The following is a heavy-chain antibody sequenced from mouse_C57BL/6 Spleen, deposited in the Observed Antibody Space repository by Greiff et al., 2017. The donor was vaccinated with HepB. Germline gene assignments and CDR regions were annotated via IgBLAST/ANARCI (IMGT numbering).Heavy chain of an antibody. Sequence: EVQVVESEGGLVQPGSSMKLSCTASGFTFSDYYMAWVRQVPEKGLEWVANINYDGSSTYYLDSLKSRFIISRDNAKNILYLQMSSLKSEDTATYYCARAGVTNYYAMDYWGQGTSVTVSS. D-gene: IGHD2-1*01. V-gene: IGHV5-16*01. CDR1: GFTFSDYY. J-gene: IGHJ4*01. CDR2: INYDGSST. CDR3: ARAGVTNYYAMDY.